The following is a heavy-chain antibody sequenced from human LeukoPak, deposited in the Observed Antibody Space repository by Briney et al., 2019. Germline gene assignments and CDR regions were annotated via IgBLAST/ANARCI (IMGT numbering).Heavy chain of an antibody. CDR3: ASLAAGSLDY. Sequence: SETLSLTCTVSGGSISSSSYYWGWIRQPPGKGLEWIGSIYYSGSTYYNPSLKSRVTISVDTSKNQFSLKLSSVTAADTAVYYCASLAAGSLDYWGQGTRVTVSS. CDR2: IYYSGST. CDR1: GGSISSSSYY. V-gene: IGHV4-39*01. J-gene: IGHJ4*02. D-gene: IGHD6-19*01.